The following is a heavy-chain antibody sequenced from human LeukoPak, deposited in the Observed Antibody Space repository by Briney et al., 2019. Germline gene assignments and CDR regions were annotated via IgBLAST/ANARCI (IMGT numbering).Heavy chain of an antibody. Sequence: SETLSLTCAVSGGSISSGGYSWSWIRQPPGKGLEWIGYIYHSGSTYYNPSLKSRVTISVDRSKNQFSLKLSSVTAADTAVYYRAREGLTSTYFDYWGQGTLVTVSS. CDR1: GGSISSGGYS. D-gene: IGHD5/OR15-5a*01. CDR2: IYHSGST. CDR3: AREGLTSTYFDY. J-gene: IGHJ4*02. V-gene: IGHV4-30-2*01.